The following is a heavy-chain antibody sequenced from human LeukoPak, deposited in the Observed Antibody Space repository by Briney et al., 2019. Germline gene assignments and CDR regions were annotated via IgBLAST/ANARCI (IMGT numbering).Heavy chain of an antibody. CDR3: ARDVTMITFGGVIVTTNNWFDP. D-gene: IGHD3-16*02. V-gene: IGHV4-4*07. CDR2: IYTSGST. J-gene: IGHJ5*02. Sequence: PSETLSLTCTVSGGSISSYYWSWIRQPAGKGLEWIGRIYTSGSTNYNPSLKSRVTMSVDTSKNQFSLKLSSVTAADTAVYYCARDVTMITFGGVIVTTNNWFDPWGQRTLVTVSS. CDR1: GGSISSYY.